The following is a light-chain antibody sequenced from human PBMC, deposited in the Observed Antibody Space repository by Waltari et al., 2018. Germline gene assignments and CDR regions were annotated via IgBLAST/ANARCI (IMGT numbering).Light chain of an antibody. CDR3: HQYNNWPPWT. CDR2: DAS. V-gene: IGKV3-15*01. Sequence: VMTQSPATLFVSPGEIANPSCRASQSVSRNLAWYQQKHGQAPRLLIYDASTRANGIPARFSGSGSGTEFTLTISSLQYEDFAIYHCHQYNNWPPWTFGQGTKVEIK. J-gene: IGKJ1*01. CDR1: QSVSRN.